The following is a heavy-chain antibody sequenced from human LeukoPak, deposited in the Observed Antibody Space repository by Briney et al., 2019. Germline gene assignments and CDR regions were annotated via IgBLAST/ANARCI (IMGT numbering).Heavy chain of an antibody. D-gene: IGHD1-26*01. Sequence: SVKVSCKASGGTFSSYAISWVRQAPGQGLEWMGGIIPIFGTANYAQKFQGRVTITTDESTSTAYMELSSLRAEDTAVYYCTRDSVGTNVPPPFDYWGQGTLVTVSS. CDR1: GGTFSSYA. J-gene: IGHJ4*02. CDR3: TRDSVGTNVPPPFDY. V-gene: IGHV1-69*05. CDR2: IIPIFGTA.